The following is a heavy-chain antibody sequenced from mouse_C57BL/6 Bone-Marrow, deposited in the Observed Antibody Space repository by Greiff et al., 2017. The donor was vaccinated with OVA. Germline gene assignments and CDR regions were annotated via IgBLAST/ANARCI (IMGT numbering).Heavy chain of an antibody. CDR3: ARRASSPYYAMDY. CDR2: ILPGSGST. Sequence: QVQLQQSGAELMKPGASVKLSCKATGYTFTGYWIEWVKQRPGHGLEWIGEILPGSGSTNYNVKFKGKATFTADTSSNTAYMQLSSLTTEDSAIYYCARRASSPYYAMDYWGQGTSVTVSS. CDR1: GYTFTGYW. V-gene: IGHV1-9*01. D-gene: IGHD1-1*01. J-gene: IGHJ4*01.